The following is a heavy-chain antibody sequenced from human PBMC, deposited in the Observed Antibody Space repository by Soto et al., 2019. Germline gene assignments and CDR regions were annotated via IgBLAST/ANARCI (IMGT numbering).Heavy chain of an antibody. J-gene: IGHJ6*02. CDR2: IYWDDDK. Sequence: QITLKESGPTLVKPTQTLTLTCTFSGFSLSTSGVGVGWIRQPPGKALEWLALIYWDDDKRYSPSLKSRLTITKDNSKNQVVLTMTNMDPVDTATYYCAHSCSSTSCYDYYYYGMDVWGQGTTVTVSS. D-gene: IGHD2-2*01. CDR1: GFSLSTSGVG. V-gene: IGHV2-5*02. CDR3: AHSCSSTSCYDYYYYGMDV.